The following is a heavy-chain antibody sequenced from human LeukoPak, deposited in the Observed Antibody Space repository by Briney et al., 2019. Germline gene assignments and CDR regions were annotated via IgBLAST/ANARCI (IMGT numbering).Heavy chain of an antibody. CDR2: IKTDGRTA. CDR1: GFTFSRDW. J-gene: IGHJ6*02. D-gene: IGHD6-19*01. V-gene: IGHV3-74*01. Sequence: GGSLRLSCAASGFTFSRDWMHWVRQAPGKGLVWVSRIKTDGRTAVYADSVKGRFTISRDNAKNTLYLEMNSLRAEDTAVYFCAREMYSSNSLYWYYGMDVWGQGTTVTVSS. CDR3: AREMYSSNSLYWYYGMDV.